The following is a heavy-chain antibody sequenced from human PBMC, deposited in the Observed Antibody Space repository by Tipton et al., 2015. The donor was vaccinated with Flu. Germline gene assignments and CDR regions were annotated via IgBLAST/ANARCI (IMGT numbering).Heavy chain of an antibody. J-gene: IGHJ5*02. CDR2: IYYSGST. V-gene: IGHV4-39*07. CDR3: AKEGSYNILTNYYNKGVDP. Sequence: TLSLTCTVSGGSISSYTHYWGWIRQSPGTGLEWIGSIYYSGSTYYNPSLKSRVTMSIDTSKNQFSLKLTSVTAADTAVYYCAKEGSYNILTNYYNKGVDPWGQGTLVTVSS. CDR1: GGSISSYTHY. D-gene: IGHD3-9*01.